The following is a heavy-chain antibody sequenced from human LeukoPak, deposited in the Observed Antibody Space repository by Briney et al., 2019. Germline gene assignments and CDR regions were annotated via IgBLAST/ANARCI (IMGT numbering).Heavy chain of an antibody. V-gene: IGHV4-34*01. CDR2: FYHGGST. CDR3: ARHVRTDAFDYGRGWVDY. J-gene: IGHJ4*02. D-gene: IGHD4-17*01. Sequence: SETLSLTCALYGRSFSGYYWSWIRQPPGKGLEWIGYFYHGGSTFYNPSLKSRVTIFVDTSKRQFSLELRSVTAADTAVYYCARHVRTDAFDYGRGWVDYWGQGTLVTVSS. CDR1: GRSFSGYY.